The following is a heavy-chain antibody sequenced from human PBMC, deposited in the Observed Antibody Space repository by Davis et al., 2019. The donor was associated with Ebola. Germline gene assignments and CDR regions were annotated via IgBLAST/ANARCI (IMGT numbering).Heavy chain of an antibody. CDR1: GGSFSGYY. J-gene: IGHJ4*02. Sequence: PSETLSLTCAVYGGSFSGYYWSWIRQPPGKGLEWIGEINHSGSTNYNPSLKSRVTISVDTSKNQFSLKVSSVTAADTAVYYCASSVGGIAARPFDYWGQGTLVTVSS. V-gene: IGHV4-34*01. CDR3: ASSVGGIAARPFDY. CDR2: INHSGST. D-gene: IGHD6-6*01.